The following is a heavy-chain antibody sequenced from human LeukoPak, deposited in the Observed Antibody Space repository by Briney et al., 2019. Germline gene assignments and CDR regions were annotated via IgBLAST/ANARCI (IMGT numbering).Heavy chain of an antibody. CDR3: ARWNLLSDY. CDR1: GFTFSSYE. D-gene: IGHD2-21*01. V-gene: IGHV3-48*03. J-gene: IGHJ4*02. CDR2: ISSSGSTI. Sequence: EGSLRLSCAASGFTFSSYEMNWVRQAPGKGLEWVSYISSSGSTIYYADSVKGRFTISRDNAKNPLYLQMNSLRAEDTGVYYCARWNLLSDYWGQGTLVTVSS.